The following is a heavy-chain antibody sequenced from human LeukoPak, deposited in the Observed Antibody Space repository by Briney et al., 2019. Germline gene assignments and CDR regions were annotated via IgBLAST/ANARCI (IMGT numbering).Heavy chain of an antibody. CDR3: ARTVLRFLEWLTYMDV. J-gene: IGHJ6*03. CDR2: ISSSSSTI. Sequence: GGSLRLSCAASGFTFSSYSMNWVRQAPGKGLEWVSYISSSSSTIYYADSVKGRFTISRDNAKNSLYLQMNSLRAEDTAVYYCARTVLRFLEWLTYMDVWGKGTTVTVSS. CDR1: GFTFSSYS. D-gene: IGHD3-3*01. V-gene: IGHV3-48*01.